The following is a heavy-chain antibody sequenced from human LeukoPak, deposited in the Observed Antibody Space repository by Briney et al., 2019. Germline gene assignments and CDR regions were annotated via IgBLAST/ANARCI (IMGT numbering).Heavy chain of an antibody. D-gene: IGHD6-13*01. Sequence: GGSLRLSCTASGFTFSSYEMNWVRQAPGRGLEWVSYISSSGSTIYYADSVKDRFTISRDNAKNSLYLQMNSLRAEDTAVYYCARISGAAAQHFDYWGQGTLVTVSS. CDR1: GFTFSSYE. CDR2: ISSSGSTI. V-gene: IGHV3-48*03. CDR3: ARISGAAAQHFDY. J-gene: IGHJ4*02.